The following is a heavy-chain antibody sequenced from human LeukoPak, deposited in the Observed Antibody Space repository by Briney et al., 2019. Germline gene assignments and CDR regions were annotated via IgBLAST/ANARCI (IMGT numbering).Heavy chain of an antibody. CDR2: IKQDGTEK. D-gene: IGHD3-9*01. V-gene: IGHV3-7*03. CDR1: GFNFRAYW. J-gene: IGHJ3*02. Sequence: PGGSLRLSCTTSGFNFRAYWMGWVRQAPGKGLECVANIKQDGTEKYYLDSVKGRFTISRDNAKNSLYLQMNSLRAEDTAVYYCAKPGYYDILTGYNDAFDIWGQGTMVTVSS. CDR3: AKPGYYDILTGYNDAFDI.